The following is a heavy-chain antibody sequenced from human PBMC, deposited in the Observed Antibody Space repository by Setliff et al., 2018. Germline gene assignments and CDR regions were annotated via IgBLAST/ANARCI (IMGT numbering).Heavy chain of an antibody. CDR3: ARDHWGPEY. J-gene: IGHJ4*02. CDR2: IKSDGSST. Sequence: GGSLRLSCAASGFTFSSFWMHWVRQAPGKGLVWVSRIKSDGSSTTYADSAKGRFTISRDNAKNTLYLQMNGLRAEDTAVYYCARDHWGPEYWGQGTLVTV. V-gene: IGHV3-74*01. D-gene: IGHD7-27*01. CDR1: GFTFSSFW.